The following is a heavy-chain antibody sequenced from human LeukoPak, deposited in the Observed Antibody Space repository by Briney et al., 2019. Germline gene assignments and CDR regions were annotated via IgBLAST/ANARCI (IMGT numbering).Heavy chain of an antibody. CDR1: GYTFTSYD. Sequence: ASVKVSCKASGYTFTSYDINWVRQATGQGLEWMGWMNPNSGNTGYAQKFQGRVTITRNTSISTAYMELRSLRSDDTAVYYCARDKVAGGYYDSSGYSPFDYWGQGTLVTVSS. D-gene: IGHD3-22*01. CDR2: MNPNSGNT. J-gene: IGHJ4*02. CDR3: ARDKVAGGYYDSSGYSPFDY. V-gene: IGHV1-8*03.